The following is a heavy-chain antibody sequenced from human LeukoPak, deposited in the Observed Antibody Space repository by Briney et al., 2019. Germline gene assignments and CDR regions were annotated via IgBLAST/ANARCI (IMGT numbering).Heavy chain of an antibody. V-gene: IGHV3-73*01. D-gene: IGHD7-27*01. CDR3: TSPTNWGSQEVDY. J-gene: IGHJ4*02. CDR1: GFTFSGSA. CDR2: IRSKANSSAT. Sequence: QPGGSLRLSCAASGFTFSGSAMHWVRQASGKGLEWVVRIRSKANSSATAYAASVKGRFTISRDDSKNTAYLQMNSLKTEDTAVYYCTSPTNWGSQEVDYWGQGTLVTVSS.